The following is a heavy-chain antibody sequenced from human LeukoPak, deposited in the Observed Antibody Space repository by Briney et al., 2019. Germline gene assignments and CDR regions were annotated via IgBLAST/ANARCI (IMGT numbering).Heavy chain of an antibody. CDR3: ARYYDSSGYTQGAFDI. CDR2: FYRGIST. V-gene: IGHV3-66*02. J-gene: IGHJ3*02. Sequence: SGGSLRLSCAASGFTVSSNYMSWVRQAPVKGLEWVSSFYRGISTYYADSVKGRFTTSRDHSKNTVYLQMDSLRPEDTAVYYCARYYDSSGYTQGAFDIWGQGTMVTVS. D-gene: IGHD3-22*01. CDR1: GFTVSSNY.